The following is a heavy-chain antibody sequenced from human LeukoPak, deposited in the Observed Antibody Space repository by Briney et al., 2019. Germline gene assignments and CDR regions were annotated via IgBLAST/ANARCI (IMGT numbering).Heavy chain of an antibody. CDR3: ANVPRSGVSY. Sequence: PGGSLRLSCAASGFTVSNYNMNWVRQAPGKGLEWVSYISRRSISYFADSVKGRFTISRDNAKSLLFLQMYNLRTEDTGVYFCANVPRSGVSYWGRGTLVTVSS. CDR1: GFTVSNYN. D-gene: IGHD2-15*01. CDR2: ISRRSIS. J-gene: IGHJ4*02. V-gene: IGHV3-69-1*01.